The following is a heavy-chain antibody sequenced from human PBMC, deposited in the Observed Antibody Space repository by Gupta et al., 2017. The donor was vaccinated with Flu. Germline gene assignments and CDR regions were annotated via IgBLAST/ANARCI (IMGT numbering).Heavy chain of an antibody. CDR3: ASALLWFGDLPLTEYY. J-gene: IGHJ4*02. V-gene: IGHV3-21*04. Sequence: YNMNWVRQAPGKGLEWVSSISSSSSYIDYAESGKGRFTISRDNAENSLYLEMSSLRAEDTAVYYCASALLWFGDLPLTEYYWGQGTRVTVSS. CDR1: YN. D-gene: IGHD3-10*01. CDR2: ISSSSSYI.